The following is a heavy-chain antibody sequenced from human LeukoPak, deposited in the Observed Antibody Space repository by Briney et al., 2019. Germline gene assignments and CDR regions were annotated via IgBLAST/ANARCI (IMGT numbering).Heavy chain of an antibody. J-gene: IGHJ4*02. V-gene: IGHV3-48*03. CDR1: GFTFSSYE. CDR2: ISSSGSTI. Sequence: GGSLRLSCAASGFTFSSYEMNWVRQAPGKGLEWVSYISSSGSTIYYADSVKGRFTISRDNAKNSLYLQMSSLRAEDTAVYYCARADTTYCGGDCYFDYWGQGTLVTVSS. D-gene: IGHD2-21*02. CDR3: ARADTTYCGGDCYFDY.